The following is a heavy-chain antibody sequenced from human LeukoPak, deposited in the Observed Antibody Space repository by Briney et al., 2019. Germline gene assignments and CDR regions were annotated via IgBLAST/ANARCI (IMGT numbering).Heavy chain of an antibody. V-gene: IGHV3-74*01. J-gene: IGHJ4*02. D-gene: IGHD2-15*01. CDR3: VSSYCSGGSCYSASGY. Sequence: PGGSLRLSCAASGFTFSTYAMNWVRQAPGKGLVWVSRINSDGSSTSYADSVKGRFTISRDNAKNTLYLQMNSLRAEDTAVYYCVSSYCSGGSCYSASGYWGQGTLVTVSS. CDR2: INSDGSST. CDR1: GFTFSTYA.